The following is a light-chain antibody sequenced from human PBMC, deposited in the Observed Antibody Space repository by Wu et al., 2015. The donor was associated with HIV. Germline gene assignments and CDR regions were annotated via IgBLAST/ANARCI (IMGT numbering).Light chain of an antibody. J-gene: IGKJ4*01. CDR2: GAS. CDR3: QQYNNWPPLT. V-gene: IGKV3-15*01. CDR1: QSVSSY. Sequence: EIVMTQSPATLSVSPGEGVTLSCRASQSVSSYLAWYQQTPGQAPRLLIYGASTRATGVPARFSGSGSGTQFTLTITNVQSADSAVYYCQQYNNWPPLTFGGGTEGG.